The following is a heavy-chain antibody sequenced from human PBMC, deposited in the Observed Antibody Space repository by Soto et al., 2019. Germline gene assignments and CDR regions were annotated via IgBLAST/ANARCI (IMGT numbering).Heavy chain of an antibody. V-gene: IGHV4-59*01. J-gene: IGHJ4*02. Sequence: SETLSLTCTISGDSLSGFFWSWIRQSPGKGFEWIGHIFYSGTAIYNPSLTSRATFSFDTSRNQLSLNLHSVTAADTAVYYCARDRSSGWPSRFDFWGQGTPVTVSS. D-gene: IGHD6-19*01. CDR2: IFYSGTA. CDR3: ARDRSSGWPSRFDF. CDR1: GDSLSGFF.